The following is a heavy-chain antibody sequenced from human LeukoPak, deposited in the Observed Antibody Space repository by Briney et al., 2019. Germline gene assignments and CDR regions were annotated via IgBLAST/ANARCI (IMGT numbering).Heavy chain of an antibody. D-gene: IGHD6-6*01. J-gene: IGHJ4*02. V-gene: IGHV3-23*01. Sequence: GGSLRLSCAASGFTFSSYAMSWVRQAPGKGLEWVSAISGSGGSTYYADSVKGRFTISRDNSKNTLYLQMNSLRAEDTAVYYCAKSPGEFSSNYLDYWGQGTLVTVSS. CDR1: GFTFSSYA. CDR3: AKSPGEFSSNYLDY. CDR2: ISGSGGST.